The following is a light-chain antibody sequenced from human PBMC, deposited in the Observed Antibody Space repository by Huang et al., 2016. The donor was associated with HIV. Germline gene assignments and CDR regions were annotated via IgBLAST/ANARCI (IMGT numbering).Light chain of an antibody. CDR1: QSVNNK. CDR2: DAS. Sequence: EVVMTQSPVTLSVSPGERATLSCRASQSVNNKLAGFQQKPGQAHRLRIHDASIRATGIPDRFSGSGSGTEFTLTISSLQSEDFAVYYGQQYNNWPPWTLGQGTKVEIK. V-gene: IGKV3-15*01. J-gene: IGKJ1*01. CDR3: QQYNNWPPWT.